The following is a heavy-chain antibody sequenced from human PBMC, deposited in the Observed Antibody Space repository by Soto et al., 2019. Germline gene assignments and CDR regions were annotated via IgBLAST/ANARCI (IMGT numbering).Heavy chain of an antibody. CDR2: IIPIFGTA. V-gene: IGHV1-69*13. D-gene: IGHD2-15*01. CDR1: GGTFSSYA. Sequence: SVKVSCKASGGTFSSYAISWVRQAPGQGLEWIRGIIPIFGTANYAQKLQGRVTITADESTSTAYMELSSLRSEDTAVYYCARDPLYCSGGSRRCHYYYGMDVWGQGTTVTVSS. J-gene: IGHJ6*02. CDR3: ARDPLYCSGGSRRCHYYYGMDV.